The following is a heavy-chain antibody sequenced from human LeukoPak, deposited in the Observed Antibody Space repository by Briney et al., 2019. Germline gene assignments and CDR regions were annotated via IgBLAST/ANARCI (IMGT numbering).Heavy chain of an antibody. CDR3: ARAERGGYSGYDYGMDL. CDR1: GFTFSSYA. J-gene: IGHJ6*04. Sequence: GGSLRLSCAASGFTFSSYAMYWVRQAPGRGLEWVAVISYDGSNTYYADSVKGRFTISRDNSKNTLYLQMNSLRAEDTAVYYCARAERGGYSGYDYGMDLWGKGTTVTVSS. D-gene: IGHD5-12*01. V-gene: IGHV3-30*04. CDR2: ISYDGSNT.